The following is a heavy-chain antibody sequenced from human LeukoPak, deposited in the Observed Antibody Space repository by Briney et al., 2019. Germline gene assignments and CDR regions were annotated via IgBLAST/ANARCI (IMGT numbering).Heavy chain of an antibody. J-gene: IGHJ6*03. Sequence: SETLSLTCTVSGGPISSYYWSWIRQPAGKGLEWIGRIYTSGSTNYNPSLKSRVTMSVDTSKNQFSLKLSSVTAADTAVYYCARLPAADTTRYMDVWGKGTTVTVSS. CDR1: GGPISSYY. CDR2: IYTSGST. V-gene: IGHV4-4*07. D-gene: IGHD2-2*01. CDR3: ARLPAADTTRYMDV.